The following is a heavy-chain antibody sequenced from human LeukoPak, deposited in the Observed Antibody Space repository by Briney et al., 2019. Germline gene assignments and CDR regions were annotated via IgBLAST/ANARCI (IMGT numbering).Heavy chain of an antibody. CDR3: ARPRSPPTTYYSDSTAYVDALDI. J-gene: IGHJ3*02. CDR1: GFTFSVYY. CDR2: ISSSSTYT. V-gene: IGHV3-11*03. D-gene: IGHD3-22*01. Sequence: GGSLRLSCAASGFTFSVYYMSWICQAPRKGLEWVSYISSSSTYTNYADSVKGRLTISRDNATNSPFLQMYTLRAEDTAVYYCARPRSPPTTYYSDSTAYVDALDIWGQGTMVTVSS.